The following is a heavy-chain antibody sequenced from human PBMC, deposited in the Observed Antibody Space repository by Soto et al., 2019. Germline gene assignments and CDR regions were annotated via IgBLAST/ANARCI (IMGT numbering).Heavy chain of an antibody. Sequence: PSETLSLTCTVSGGSLSRYQWRWIRHPPGKGLEWIGYIYYSGSTNYNPSLKSRVTISVDASKNQFSLKLSSVTAADTAVYYCATYNSSVTGDYGMDFCGQGTSVTGSS. CDR3: ATYNSSVTGDYGMDF. CDR2: IYYSGST. V-gene: IGHV4-59*01. D-gene: IGHD4-4*01. J-gene: IGHJ6*02. CDR1: GGSLSRYQ.